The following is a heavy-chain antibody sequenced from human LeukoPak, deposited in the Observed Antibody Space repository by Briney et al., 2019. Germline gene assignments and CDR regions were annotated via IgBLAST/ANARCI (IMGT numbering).Heavy chain of an antibody. Sequence: ASVKVSCKASGYTFTSYDINWVRQATGHRLEWMGWMNPNSGNTGYAQKFQGRVTMTRNTSISTAYMELSSLRSEDTAVYYCARDHSTIGAFDIWGQGTMVTVSS. CDR3: ARDHSTIGAFDI. D-gene: IGHD2-21*01. CDR1: GYTFTSYD. J-gene: IGHJ3*02. CDR2: MNPNSGNT. V-gene: IGHV1-8*01.